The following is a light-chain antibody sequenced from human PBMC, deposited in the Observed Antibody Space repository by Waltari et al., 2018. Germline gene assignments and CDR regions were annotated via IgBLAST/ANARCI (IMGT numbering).Light chain of an antibody. CDR1: SSDIGNYNL. CDR2: EGS. CDR3: YSYAGSSTFSWV. V-gene: IGLV2-23*01. Sequence: QSALTQPASVSGSPGQSITIPCTGTSSDIGNYNLVSWYQQHPGKAPKLMIYEGSKRPSGVSNRFSGSKSNNTASLTISGLQAEDEADYYCYSYAGSSTFSWVFGGGTKLTVL. J-gene: IGLJ3*02.